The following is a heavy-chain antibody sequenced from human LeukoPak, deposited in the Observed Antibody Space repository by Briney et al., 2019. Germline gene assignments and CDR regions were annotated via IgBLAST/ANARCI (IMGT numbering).Heavy chain of an antibody. Sequence: GGSLRLSCAASGFTFSDYAIHWVRQAPGKGLEWVGFIWYDGSNNYHADSVKGRFTISRDNSNNMVYLQMNSLRSEDTAVYYCAKDKGLISGKYYFDCWGQGALVTVPS. CDR3: AKDKGLISGKYYFDC. V-gene: IGHV3-30*02. CDR2: IWYDGSNN. D-gene: IGHD1-26*01. CDR1: GFTFSDYA. J-gene: IGHJ4*02.